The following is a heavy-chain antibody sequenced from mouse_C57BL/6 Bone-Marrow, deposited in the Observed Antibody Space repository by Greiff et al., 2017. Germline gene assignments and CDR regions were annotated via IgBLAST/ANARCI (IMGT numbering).Heavy chain of an antibody. CDR2: INSDGGST. D-gene: IGHD1-1*01. V-gene: IGHV5-2*01. Sequence: EVQLVESGGGLVQPGESLKLSCESNEYEFPSHDMSWVRQTPEKRLELVAAINSDGGSTYYPDTMESRFILSRDNTKKALYVQMSSLRSEGTALYYCARRTGVAFYWYFDVWGTGTTVTVSS. CDR3: ARRTGVAFYWYFDV. CDR1: EYEFPSHD. J-gene: IGHJ1*03.